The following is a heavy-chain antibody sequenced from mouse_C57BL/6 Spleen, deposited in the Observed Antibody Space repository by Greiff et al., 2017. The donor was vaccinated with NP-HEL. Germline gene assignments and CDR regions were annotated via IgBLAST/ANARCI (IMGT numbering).Heavy chain of an antibody. Sequence: EVMLVESGGGLVKPGGSLKLSCAASGFTFSSYAMSWVRQTPEKRLEWVATISDGGSYTYSPDNVKGRFTISRDNAKNNLYLQMSHLKSEDTAMYYCARDLDWGGAMDYWGQGTSVTVSS. V-gene: IGHV5-4*01. CDR3: ARDLDWGGAMDY. J-gene: IGHJ4*01. CDR1: GFTFSSYA. D-gene: IGHD4-1*01. CDR2: ISDGGSYT.